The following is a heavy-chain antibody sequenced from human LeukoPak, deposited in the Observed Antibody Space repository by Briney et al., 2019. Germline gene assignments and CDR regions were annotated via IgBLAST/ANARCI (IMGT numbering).Heavy chain of an antibody. J-gene: IGHJ4*02. V-gene: IGHV4-39*07. CDR2: IYYSGST. D-gene: IGHD4-11*01. CDR1: GGSISSSSYY. Sequence: SETLSLTCTVSGGSISSSSYYWGWIRQPPGKGLEWIGSIYYSGSTYYNPSLKSRVTISVETSKNQFSLKLSSVTAADTAVYYCARVTVTTSFVDYWGQGTLVTVSS. CDR3: ARVTVTTSFVDY.